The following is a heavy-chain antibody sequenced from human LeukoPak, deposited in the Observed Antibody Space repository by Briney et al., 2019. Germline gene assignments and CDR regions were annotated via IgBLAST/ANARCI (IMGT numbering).Heavy chain of an antibody. D-gene: IGHD6-19*01. V-gene: IGHV1-3*01. CDR2: INAGNGNT. J-gene: IGHJ6*02. Sequence: AASVKVSCKASGYTFTSYAMHWVRQAPGQRLEWMGWINAGNGNTKYSQKFQGRVTITRDTFASTAYMELSSLRSEDTAVYYCARVSPIAVAGTHYYYGMDVWGQGTTVTVSS. CDR1: GYTFTSYA. CDR3: ARVSPIAVAGTHYYYGMDV.